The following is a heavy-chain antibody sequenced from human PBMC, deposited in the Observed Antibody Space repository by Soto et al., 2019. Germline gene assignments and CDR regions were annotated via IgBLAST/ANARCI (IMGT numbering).Heavy chain of an antibody. CDR2: IKSRIDGGTT. J-gene: IGHJ4*01. Sequence: EVQLVESGGGLVKPGGSLRLSCAASGFTSSDVWLNWVRQAPGKGLEWVGRIKSRIDGGTTDFAAPVRGRFAISRDESQNTVYLEISSLQIEDTAVYYCTTDSHLSTTLVRFAFWGHGTLVTVSS. CDR3: TTDSHLSTTLVRFAF. D-gene: IGHD2-8*02. V-gene: IGHV3-15*07. CDR1: GFTSSDVW.